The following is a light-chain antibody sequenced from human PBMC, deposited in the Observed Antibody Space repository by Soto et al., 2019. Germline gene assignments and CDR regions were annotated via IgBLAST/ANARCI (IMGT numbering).Light chain of an antibody. CDR2: KVT. J-gene: IGLJ1*01. CDR1: SSDVGAYNF. Sequence: QSVLTQPASVSGSPGQSITISCTGTSSDVGAYNFVSWHQQHPGKAPKLMIYKVTNRPSGVSNRFSGSKSGNTASLTISGLQAEDEANYYCNSYTTLSNRVFGTGTKVTVL. V-gene: IGLV2-14*01. CDR3: NSYTTLSNRV.